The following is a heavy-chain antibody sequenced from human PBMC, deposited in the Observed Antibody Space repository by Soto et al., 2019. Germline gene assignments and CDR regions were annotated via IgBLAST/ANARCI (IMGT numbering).Heavy chain of an antibody. CDR2: LDGAGGST. D-gene: IGHD3-10*01. CDR3: AAPRDEYGSGVSWFTYGMDI. CDR1: GFTFSDNA. Sequence: GGSLRLSCLASGFTFSDNAMTWVRPFPGRGLEWVASLDGAGGSTYYADSVRGRFTISRDNSQNTLFLQMKRLTVDDTAIYYCAAPRDEYGSGVSWFTYGMDIWGQGTTVTVSS. V-gene: IGHV3-23*01. J-gene: IGHJ6*02.